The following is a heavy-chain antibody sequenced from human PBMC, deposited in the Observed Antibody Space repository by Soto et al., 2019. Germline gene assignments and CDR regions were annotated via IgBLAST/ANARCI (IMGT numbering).Heavy chain of an antibody. CDR1: GFXFSNAW. J-gene: IGHJ4*01. Sequence: GGSLXLSCAASGFXFSNAWINWVRQAPGKGLEWVGRIKSKTDGGTTDYAEPVKGRFAISRDDSNNMVYLQMNSLKIEDTAVYYCTTDSYSTIIIVRLDYWGHGTLVTVSS. V-gene: IGHV3-15*07. D-gene: IGHD3-22*01. CDR3: TTDSYSTIIIVRLDY. CDR2: IKSKTDGGTT.